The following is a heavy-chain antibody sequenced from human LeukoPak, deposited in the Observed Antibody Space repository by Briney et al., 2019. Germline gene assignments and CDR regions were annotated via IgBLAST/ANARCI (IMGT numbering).Heavy chain of an antibody. Sequence: GGSLRLSCAASGVTFSSYAMSWVRQAPGKGLEWVSGNSGSGGSTYYADSVKGRFTISRDNSKNTLYLQMNSLRAEDTAVYYYAKVARIQLWSLDYWGQGTLVTVSS. CDR1: GVTFSSYA. CDR2: NSGSGGST. CDR3: AKVARIQLWSLDY. J-gene: IGHJ4*02. V-gene: IGHV3-23*01. D-gene: IGHD5-18*01.